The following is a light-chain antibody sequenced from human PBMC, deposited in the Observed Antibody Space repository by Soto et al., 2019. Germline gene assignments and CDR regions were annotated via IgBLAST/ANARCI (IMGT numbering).Light chain of an antibody. J-gene: IGLJ1*01. CDR1: STDFVSYNR. V-gene: IGLV2-18*01. CDR3: SLYTSENPYV. CDR2: EAS. Sequence: QSALTQPPSVSGSPGQSVTISCTGTSTDFVSYNRVSWYQQPPGTAPKLIIYEASNRPSGVPDRFSGSKSGNTASLTISGLQAADEADYYCSLYTSENPYVFGTGKKVNV.